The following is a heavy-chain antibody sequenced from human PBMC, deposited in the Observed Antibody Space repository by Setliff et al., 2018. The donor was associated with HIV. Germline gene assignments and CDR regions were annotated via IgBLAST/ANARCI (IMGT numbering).Heavy chain of an antibody. CDR1: GDSITSSDSC. Sequence: SETLSLTCTVSGDSITSSDSCWGWIRQPPGKGLEWIGSVYYSGSTYYNPSLKSRVIISLDTSKKQVSLKVTSVTAADTAPYYCARYPSDTASSDVWGKGTTVTVSS. D-gene: IGHD5-18*01. J-gene: IGHJ6*04. V-gene: IGHV4-39*07. CDR3: ARYPSDTASSDV. CDR2: VYYSGST.